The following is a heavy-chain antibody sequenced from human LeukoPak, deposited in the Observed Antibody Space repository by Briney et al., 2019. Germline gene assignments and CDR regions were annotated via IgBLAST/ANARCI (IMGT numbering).Heavy chain of an antibody. CDR2: LNPSGGST. J-gene: IGHJ6*02. V-gene: IGHV1-46*01. CDR3: ARDLRGYSYYYGMDV. D-gene: IGHD5-12*01. Sequence: ASVKVSCKASGYTFTSYYRHWVRQAPGQALEWMGILNPSGGSTSYAQKFQGRVTMTRDTSTSTVYMELSSLRSEDTAVYYCARDLRGYSYYYGMDVWGQGTTVTVSS. CDR1: GYTFTSYY.